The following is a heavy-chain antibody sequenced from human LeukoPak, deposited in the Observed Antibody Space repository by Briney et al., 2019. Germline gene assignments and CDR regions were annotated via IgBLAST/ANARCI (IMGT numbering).Heavy chain of an antibody. D-gene: IGHD3-10*01. CDR2: MNPNSGNT. J-gene: IGHJ4*02. CDR1: GYTFTSYD. CDR3: ARGVGHYGSGDFDY. V-gene: IGHV1-8*01. Sequence: WASVKVSCKASGYTFTSYDINWVRQATGQGLEWMGWMNPNSGNTGYAQKFQGRVTTTRNTSISTAYMELSSLRSEDTAVYYCARGVGHYGSGDFDYWGQGTLVTVSS.